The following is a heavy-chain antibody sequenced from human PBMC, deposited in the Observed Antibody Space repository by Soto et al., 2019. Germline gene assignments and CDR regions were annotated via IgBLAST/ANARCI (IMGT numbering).Heavy chain of an antibody. J-gene: IGHJ5*02. Sequence: GGSLRLSCAASGFTFSSYWMSWVRQAPGKGLEWVANIKQDGSEKYYVDSVKGRFTISRDNAKNSLYLQMNSLRAEDTAVYYCARDSPGHIIAAAAPNWIDPRGQGTLVTVSS. CDR2: IKQDGSEK. V-gene: IGHV3-7*05. CDR3: ARDSPGHIIAAAAPNWIDP. CDR1: GFTFSSYW. D-gene: IGHD6-13*01.